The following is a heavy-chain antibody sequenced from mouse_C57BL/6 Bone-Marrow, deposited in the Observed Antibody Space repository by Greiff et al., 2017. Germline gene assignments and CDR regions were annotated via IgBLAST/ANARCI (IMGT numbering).Heavy chain of an antibody. D-gene: IGHD1-1*01. CDR1: GYTFTDYY. CDR3: ASGSYYYGSSYRDWYFDV. J-gene: IGHJ1*03. V-gene: IGHV1-19*01. Sequence: EVKLQESGPVLVKPGASVKMSCKASGYTFTDYYMNWVKQSHGKSLEWIGVINPYNGGTSYNQKFKGKATLTVDKSSSTAYMELNSLTSEDSAVYDCASGSYYYGSSYRDWYFDVWGTGTTVTVSS. CDR2: INPYNGGT.